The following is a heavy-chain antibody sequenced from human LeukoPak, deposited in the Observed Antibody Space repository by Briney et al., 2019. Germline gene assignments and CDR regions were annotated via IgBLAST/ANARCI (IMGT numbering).Heavy chain of an antibody. CDR2: IYSGGST. CDR3: AKNDILTGYYPTFDY. Sequence: PGGSLRLSCAASGFTVSSNYMSWVRQAPGKGLEWVSVIYSGGSTYYADSVKGRFTISRDNSKNTLYLLMNSLRAEDTAVYYCAKNDILTGYYPTFDYWGQGTLVTVSS. J-gene: IGHJ4*02. CDR1: GFTVSSNY. V-gene: IGHV3-66*01. D-gene: IGHD3-9*01.